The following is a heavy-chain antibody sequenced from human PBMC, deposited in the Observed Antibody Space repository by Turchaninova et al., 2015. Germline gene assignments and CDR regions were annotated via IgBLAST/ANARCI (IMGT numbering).Heavy chain of an antibody. CDR1: GYSFTTDW. J-gene: IGHJ3*02. V-gene: IGHV5-51*01. Sequence: EVQLVQSGAEVKTPGESRKISCKGSGYSFTTDWIGWVRQMSGKGLGGMGAIHPGASDSKYSPSFPGQLTFSAAEPITTAYLQWSSLKASDTAMYYCARRYYDSSGHHDAFDIWGQGTMVTVSS. CDR3: ARRYYDSSGHHDAFDI. CDR2: IHPGASDS. D-gene: IGHD3-22*01.